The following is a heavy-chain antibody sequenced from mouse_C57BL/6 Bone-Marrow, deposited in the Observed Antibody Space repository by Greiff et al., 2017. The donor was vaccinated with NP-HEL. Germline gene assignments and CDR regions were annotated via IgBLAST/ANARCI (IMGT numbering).Heavy chain of an antibody. Sequence: QVQLQQPGAELVKPGASVKLSCKASGYTFTSYWMHWVKQRPGQGLEWIGMIHPNSGSTNYNEKFKSKATLTVDKSSSTAYMQLSSLTSEDSAVYDCFSITTVFFDYWGQGTTLTVSS. D-gene: IGHD1-1*01. CDR1: GYTFTSYW. CDR2: IHPNSGST. CDR3: FSITTVFFDY. V-gene: IGHV1-64*01. J-gene: IGHJ2*01.